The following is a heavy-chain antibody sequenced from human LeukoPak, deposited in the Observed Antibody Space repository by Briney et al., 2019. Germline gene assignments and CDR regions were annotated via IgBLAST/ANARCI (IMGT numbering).Heavy chain of an antibody. CDR1: GYAFINYA. D-gene: IGHD4-17*01. CDR2: INTNTGNP. J-gene: IGHJ4*02. V-gene: IGHV7-4-1*02. CDR3: ARSNNDGDYLGVGFDY. Sequence: ASVKVSCKTSGYAFINYAINWVRQAPGQGLEWMGWINTNTGNPTYAQGFTGRFVFSLDTSVSTTYLQISSLETEDTAIYYCARSNNDGDYLGVGFDYWGQGALVTVSS.